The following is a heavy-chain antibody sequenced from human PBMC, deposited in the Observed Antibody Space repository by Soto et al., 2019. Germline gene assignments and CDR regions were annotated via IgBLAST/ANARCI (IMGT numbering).Heavy chain of an antibody. CDR1: GGSISSSSYY. V-gene: IGHV4-39*01. J-gene: IGHJ6*02. Sequence: SETLSLTCTVSGGSISSSSYYWGWIRQPPGKGLEWIGSIYYSGSTYYNPSLKSRVTISVDTSKNQFSLKLSSVTAADTAVYYCAGSGEYKSTNYYCYGMYVCGQGTSVTGSS. CDR3: AGSGEYKSTNYYCYGMYV. D-gene: IGHD3-10*01. CDR2: IYYSGST.